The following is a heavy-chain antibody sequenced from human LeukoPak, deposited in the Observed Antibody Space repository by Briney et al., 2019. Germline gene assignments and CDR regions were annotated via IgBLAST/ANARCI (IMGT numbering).Heavy chain of an antibody. CDR3: AKLRS. D-gene: IGHD4/OR15-4a*01. CDR2: ISYDGSNK. CDR1: GFTFSSYG. V-gene: IGHV3-30*18. J-gene: IGHJ4*02. Sequence: GGSLRLSCAASGFTFSSYGMHWVRQAPGRGLEWVAVISYDGSNKYYAGSVKGRFTISRDNSKNTLYLQMNSLRAEDTAVYYCAKLRSWGQGTLVTVSS.